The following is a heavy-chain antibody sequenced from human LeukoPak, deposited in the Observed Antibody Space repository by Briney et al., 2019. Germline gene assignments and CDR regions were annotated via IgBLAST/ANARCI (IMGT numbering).Heavy chain of an antibody. V-gene: IGHV3-9*01. CDR1: GFTFDDYA. J-gene: IGHJ6*02. D-gene: IGHD2-2*02. CDR3: AKELVPAAILRVDYYYGMDV. Sequence: GRSLRLSCAASGFTFDDYAMHWVRQAPGKGLEWVSGISWNSGSIGYADSVKGRFTISRDNAKNSLYLQMNSLRAEDTALYYCAKELVPAAILRVDYYYGMDVWGQGTTVTVSS. CDR2: ISWNSGSI.